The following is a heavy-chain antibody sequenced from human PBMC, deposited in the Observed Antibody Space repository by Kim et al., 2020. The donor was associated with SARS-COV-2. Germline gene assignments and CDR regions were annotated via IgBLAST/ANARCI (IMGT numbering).Heavy chain of an antibody. Sequence: GGSLRLSCAASGFSVSNFYMTWVRQAPGKGLEWVSVIWRGGDTFYAESVRGRFTISTDNFKNTLYLQMNSLRAEDTGVYYCTRDQVDGYWSWGQGTLVTV. CDR1: GFSVSNFY. D-gene: IGHD5-18*01. CDR3: TRDQVDGYWS. V-gene: IGHV3-66*01. J-gene: IGHJ5*02. CDR2: IWRGGDT.